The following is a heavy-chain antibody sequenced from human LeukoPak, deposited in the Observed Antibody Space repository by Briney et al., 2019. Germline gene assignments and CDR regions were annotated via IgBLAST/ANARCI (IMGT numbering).Heavy chain of an antibody. V-gene: IGHV3-74*01. CDR2: INTDGSST. J-gene: IGHJ5*02. CDR1: GFTFSSHW. D-gene: IGHD2-2*02. CDR3: ARERGYQLLYSEFDP. Sequence: GGSLRLSCAASGFTFSSHWMHWVRHAPGKGLVWVSRINTDGSSTSYADSVKGRFTISRDNAENTLYLQVNSLRAEDTAVYYCARERGYQLLYSEFDPWGQGTLVTVSS.